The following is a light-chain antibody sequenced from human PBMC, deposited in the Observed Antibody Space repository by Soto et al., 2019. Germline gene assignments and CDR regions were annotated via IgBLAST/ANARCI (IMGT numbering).Light chain of an antibody. J-gene: IGKJ5*01. CDR1: QSVSNNY. Sequence: EIVLTQSPGTLSLSPGKRATLSCRASQSVSNNYLAWYQQKPGQAPRLLIYGASNRATGIPDRFSGSGSGTDFTLTISRLEPEDFATYYCQQSYSTPITFGQGTRLEI. V-gene: IGKV3-20*01. CDR2: GAS. CDR3: QQSYSTPIT.